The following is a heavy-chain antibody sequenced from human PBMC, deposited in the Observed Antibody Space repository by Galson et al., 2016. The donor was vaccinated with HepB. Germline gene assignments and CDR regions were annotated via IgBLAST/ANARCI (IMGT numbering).Heavy chain of an antibody. J-gene: IGHJ6*02. V-gene: IGHV1-3*01. Sequence: GYTFTTYDMHWVRQSPGQRLEWLGYISAGSGNTKYSQNFQGRVTITRDTSARTHYMELSSLTSEDTAVYYCARDLIGNLDVWGQGTTVTVSS. CDR2: ISAGSGNT. CDR3: ARDLIGNLDV. CDR1: GYTFTTYD.